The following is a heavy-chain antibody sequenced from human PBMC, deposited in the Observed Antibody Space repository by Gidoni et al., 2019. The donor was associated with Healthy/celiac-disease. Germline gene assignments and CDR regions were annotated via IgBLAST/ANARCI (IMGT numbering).Heavy chain of an antibody. CDR2: ISWNSGSI. V-gene: IGHV3-9*01. J-gene: IGHJ4*02. Sequence: EVQLVESGGGLVQPGRSLRLSCAASGFTFDDYAMHWVRQAPGKGLEWVSGISWNSGSIGYADSVKGRFTISRDNAKNSLYLQMNSLRAEDTALYYCAKGGNLYYFDYWGQGTLVTVSS. CDR3: AKGGNLYYFDY. D-gene: IGHD1-7*01. CDR1: GFTFDDYA.